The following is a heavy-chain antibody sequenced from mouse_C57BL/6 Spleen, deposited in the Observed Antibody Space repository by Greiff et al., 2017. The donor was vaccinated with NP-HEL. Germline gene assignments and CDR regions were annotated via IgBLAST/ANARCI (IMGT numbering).Heavy chain of an antibody. CDR1: GYTFTSYW. J-gene: IGHJ3*01. D-gene: IGHD2-4*01. CDR3: AAYEYDPFFAD. Sequence: QVQLQQPGAELVMPGASVKLSCKASGYTFTSYWMHWVKQRPGQGLEWIGEIDPSDSYTNYTQKFKGKSTLTVDKSSSTAYMQLSSLTSEDSAVYYCAAYEYDPFFADRGQAPLVT. V-gene: IGHV1-69*01. CDR2: IDPSDSYT.